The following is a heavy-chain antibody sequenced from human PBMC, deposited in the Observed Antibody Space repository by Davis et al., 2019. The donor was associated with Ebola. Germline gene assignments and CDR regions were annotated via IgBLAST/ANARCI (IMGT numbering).Heavy chain of an antibody. CDR2: ISAYNGNT. V-gene: IGHV1-18*01. J-gene: IGHJ4*02. D-gene: IGHD5-24*01. Sequence: ASVKVSCKASGGTFSSYAISWVRQAPGQGLEWMGWISAYNGNTNYAQKLQGRVTMTTDTSTSTAYMELRSLRSDDTAVYYCARVERRDGYNFRYYFDYWGQGTLVTVSS. CDR1: GGTFSSYA. CDR3: ARVERRDGYNFRYYFDY.